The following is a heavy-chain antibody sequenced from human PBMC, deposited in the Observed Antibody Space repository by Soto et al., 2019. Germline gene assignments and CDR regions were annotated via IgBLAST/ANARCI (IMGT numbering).Heavy chain of an antibody. CDR1: GFTFSSYS. V-gene: IGHV3-21*01. D-gene: IGHD2-15*01. Sequence: GGSLRLSCAASGFTFSSYSMNWVRQAPGKGLEWVSSISSSSSSYIYYADSVKGRFTISRDNAKNSLYLQMNSLRAEDTAVYYCARGIGRRPTCMDVWGQGTTVTVSS. CDR3: ARGIGRRPTCMDV. CDR2: ISSSSSSYI. J-gene: IGHJ6*02.